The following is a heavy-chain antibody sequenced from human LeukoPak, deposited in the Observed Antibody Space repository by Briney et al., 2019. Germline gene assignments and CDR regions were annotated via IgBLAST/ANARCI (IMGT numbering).Heavy chain of an antibody. CDR2: ISSTSTTI. V-gene: IGHV3-48*02. CDR3: AGAGDY. Sequence: GGSLRLSCAASGFSFSTYSMKWVRQAPGKGLEWLSYISSTSTTIYYADSVKGRFTISRDNAKNSLYLQMNSLRDEDTAVYYCAGAGDYWGQGTLVTVSS. CDR1: GFSFSTYS. J-gene: IGHJ4*02.